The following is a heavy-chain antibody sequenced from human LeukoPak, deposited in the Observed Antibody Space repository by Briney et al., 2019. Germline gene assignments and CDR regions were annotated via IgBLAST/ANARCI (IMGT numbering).Heavy chain of an antibody. CDR3: ARKWSSRDWFDP. Sequence: ASVKISCKASGYSSTYVFTTYPIHWVRHAPGQGLEWLGMINLRGDATIYAQKFQGRVTMTSDSSTTTVYMELSSLKSEDTGLYYCARKWSSRDWFDPWGQGTLVTVSS. CDR2: INLRGDAT. CDR1: GYSSTYVFTTYP. D-gene: IGHD2-8*01. V-gene: IGHV1-46*01. J-gene: IGHJ5*02.